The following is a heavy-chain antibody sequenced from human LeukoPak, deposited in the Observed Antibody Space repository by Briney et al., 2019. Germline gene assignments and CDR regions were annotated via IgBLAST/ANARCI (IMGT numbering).Heavy chain of an antibody. CDR2: ISTYNGNT. CDR1: GYRFTIYG. D-gene: IGHD6-19*01. J-gene: IGHJ4*02. V-gene: IGHV1-18*01. Sequence: ASVTVSFKASGYRFTIYGISWMRQAPGQGLEWMGWISTYNGNTNHAERLQGRVTMTTDTSTSTAYMEMRSLRSDDTAIYYCAREAGTVGNDYWGQGTLVTVSS. CDR3: AREAGTVGNDY.